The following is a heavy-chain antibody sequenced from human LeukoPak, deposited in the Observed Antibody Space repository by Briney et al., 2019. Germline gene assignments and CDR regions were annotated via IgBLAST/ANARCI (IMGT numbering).Heavy chain of an antibody. J-gene: IGHJ4*02. V-gene: IGHV1-46*01. CDR1: GYTFTSYY. CDR3: ARDIVVIPAANGIDY. Sequence: ASVKVSCKASGYTFTSYYMHWVRQAPGQGLEWMGIINPSGGSTSYAQKFQGRVTMTRDTSTTTVFMELSSLRSEDTAVYYCARDIVVIPAANGIDYWGQGALVTVSS. D-gene: IGHD2-2*01. CDR2: INPSGGST.